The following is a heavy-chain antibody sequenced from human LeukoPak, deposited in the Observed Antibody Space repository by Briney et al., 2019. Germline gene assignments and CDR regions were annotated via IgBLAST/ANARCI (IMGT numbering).Heavy chain of an antibody. CDR1: GYTFTSYY. D-gene: IGHD3-9*01. CDR2: INPSGGST. Sequence: ASVKVSCKASGYTFTSYYMHWVRQAPGQGLEWMGIINPSGGSTSYAQKFQGRVTMTRDTSTSTVYMELSSLRSEDTAAYYCARVESYYDILTGYYEYWGQGTLVTVSS. V-gene: IGHV1-46*01. CDR3: ARVESYYDILTGYYEY. J-gene: IGHJ4*02.